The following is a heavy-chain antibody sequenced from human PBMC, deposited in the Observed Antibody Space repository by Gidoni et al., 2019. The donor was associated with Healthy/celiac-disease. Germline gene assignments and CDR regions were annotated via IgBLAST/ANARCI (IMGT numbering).Heavy chain of an antibody. J-gene: IGHJ3*02. CDR1: GYSISSGYY. V-gene: IGHV4-38-2*02. CDR3: AREDAYYYDSSSAFDI. CDR2: IYHSGST. D-gene: IGHD3-22*01. Sequence: QVQLQESGPGLVKPSETLSLTCTVSGYSISSGYYWGWIRQPPGKGLEWIGSIYHSGSTYYNPSLKSRVTISVDTSKNQFSLKLSSVTAADTAVYYCAREDAYYYDSSSAFDIWGQGTMVTVSS.